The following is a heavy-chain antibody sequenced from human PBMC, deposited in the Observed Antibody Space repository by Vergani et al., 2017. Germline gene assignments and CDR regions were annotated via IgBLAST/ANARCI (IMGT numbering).Heavy chain of an antibody. Sequence: QLQLQESGPGLVKPSETLSPICTVSGGSINPSSSFWGWIRQSPGKGLEWIGSSNYVGRTFYVPSLQTRATVFVDTSKNQFSLNLTSVTAAVTAVYYCARGRGDNWDFDLWGRGTLVTVSS. J-gene: IGHJ2*01. D-gene: IGHD3-10*01. CDR3: ARGRGDNWDFDL. CDR2: SNYVGRT. V-gene: IGHV4-39*01. CDR1: GGSINPSSSF.